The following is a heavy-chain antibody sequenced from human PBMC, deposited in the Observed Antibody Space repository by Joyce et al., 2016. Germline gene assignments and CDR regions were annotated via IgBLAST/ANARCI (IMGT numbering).Heavy chain of an antibody. D-gene: IGHD2-21*02. CDR2: NNTNAGNP. CDR3: ARRVVTAIGDAFEI. V-gene: IGHV7-4-1*02. J-gene: IGHJ3*02. Sequence: QVQLVPSGSELKKPGASVKVSCKASGDTFTDYAMNWVRQAQGQGLEWTGRNNTNAGNPTYAQSLTGRFVFSFETSVSTAYLQISSLKAEDAAVYYCARRVVTAIGDAFEIWGQGTMVTVSS. CDR1: GDTFTDYA.